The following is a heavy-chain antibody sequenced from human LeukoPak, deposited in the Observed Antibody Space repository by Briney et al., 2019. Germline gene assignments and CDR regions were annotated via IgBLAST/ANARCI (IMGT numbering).Heavy chain of an antibody. D-gene: IGHD5-24*01. V-gene: IGHV1-3*01. CDR2: VSAANNP. J-gene: IGHJ4*02. CDR3: AMSVEMPPIPSFDY. CDR1: GYTFTSYA. Sequence: ASVKVSCKASGYTFTSYAMHWMRQAPGRGLELLGWVSAANNPEYSQKFQGRVVITRDASATTSYLELNSLRSEDTAVYYCAMSVEMPPIPSFDYWGQGTLVTVSS.